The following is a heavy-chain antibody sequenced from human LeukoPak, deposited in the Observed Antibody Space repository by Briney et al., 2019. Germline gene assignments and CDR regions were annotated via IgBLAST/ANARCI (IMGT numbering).Heavy chain of an antibody. D-gene: IGHD3-22*01. CDR3: ARDKARTYYYDSSGYSFDY. CDR2: IWYDGSNK. Sequence: QPGGSLRLSCAASGFTFSDHYMDWVRQAPGKGLEWVAVIWYDGSNKYYADSVKGRFTISRDNSKNTLYLQMNSLRAEDTAVYYCARDKARTYYYDSSGYSFDYWGQGTLVTVSS. CDR1: GFTFSDHY. J-gene: IGHJ4*02. V-gene: IGHV3-33*08.